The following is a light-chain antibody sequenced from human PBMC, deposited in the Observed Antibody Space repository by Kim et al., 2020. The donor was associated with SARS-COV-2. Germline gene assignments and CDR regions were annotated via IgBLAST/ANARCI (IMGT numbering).Light chain of an antibody. V-gene: IGKV1-39*01. CDR1: QIVSGY. J-gene: IGKJ1*01. CDR2: AAI. Sequence: DIQMTQSPCSLSASVGDRVTITCRASQIVSGYLDWCQQKRAQAPKLLIYAAINLQGAVPSRFSGSGSGSDFTLAINSLQPEDFALFYCQQTYKNHPTFGQGTKVDIK. CDR3: QQTYKNHPT.